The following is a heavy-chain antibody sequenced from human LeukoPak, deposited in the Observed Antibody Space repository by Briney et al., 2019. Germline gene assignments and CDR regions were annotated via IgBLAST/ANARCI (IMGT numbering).Heavy chain of an antibody. D-gene: IGHD4-17*01. Sequence: GGSLRLSCSASGFTFSRHGMSWVRQAPGKGLEWVSSLSSAGVTAYYADSVKGRFTISRANSQNTLSLHMSSLRAEDTAVYYCARDPGDGPYGDPDADYYYFYMDVWGKGTTVTVSS. CDR2: LSSAGVTA. J-gene: IGHJ6*03. CDR1: GFTFSRHG. CDR3: ARDPGDGPYGDPDADYYYFYMDV. V-gene: IGHV3-23*01.